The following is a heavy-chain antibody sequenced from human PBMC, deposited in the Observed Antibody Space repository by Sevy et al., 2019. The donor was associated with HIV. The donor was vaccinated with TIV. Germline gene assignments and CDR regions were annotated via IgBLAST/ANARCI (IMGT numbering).Heavy chain of an antibody. CDR3: EQDQNDHSGYYPYIDI. CDR1: RFTFNDYA. Sequence: GGSLRLSCAASRFTFNDYAMHWVRQAPGKGLEWVAGISYDGTIQHYAGFVKGRFTISRDNSKNTLYLQVNSLRPKDSAVYYCEQDQNDHSGYYPYIDIWGQGTLVTVSS. CDR2: ISYDGTIQ. D-gene: IGHD3-22*01. V-gene: IGHV3-30*04. J-gene: IGHJ4*02.